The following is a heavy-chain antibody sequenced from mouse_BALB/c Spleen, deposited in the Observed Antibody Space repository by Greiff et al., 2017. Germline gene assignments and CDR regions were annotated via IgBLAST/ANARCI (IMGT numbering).Heavy chain of an antibody. D-gene: IGHD2-1*01. Sequence: VQLQQSGAELVRPGASVKLSCTASGFNITDYYMHWVKQRPEQGLEWIGWIDPENGDTEYAPKFQGKATMTADTSSNTAYLQLSSLTSEDTAVYYCNAWGGNYFPFDYWGQGTTLTVSS. CDR2: IDPENGDT. CDR3: NAWGGNYFPFDY. V-gene: IGHV14-4*02. CDR1: GFNITDYY. J-gene: IGHJ2*01.